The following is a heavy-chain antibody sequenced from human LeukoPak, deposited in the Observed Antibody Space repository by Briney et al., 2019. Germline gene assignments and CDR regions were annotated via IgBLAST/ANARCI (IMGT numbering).Heavy chain of an antibody. V-gene: IGHV1-69*05. Sequence: SVKVSCKASGGTFNSHVISWLRQAPGQGLEWMGGIIPVFGTASYAETFQGRVTITTDESTTTAYMEMSSLTSEDTAVYYCARGYYYGSESYWHTKWFDPWGQGTLVTVSS. CDR1: GGTFNSHV. CDR3: ARGYYYGSESYWHTKWFDP. D-gene: IGHD3-10*01. CDR2: IIPVFGTA. J-gene: IGHJ5*02.